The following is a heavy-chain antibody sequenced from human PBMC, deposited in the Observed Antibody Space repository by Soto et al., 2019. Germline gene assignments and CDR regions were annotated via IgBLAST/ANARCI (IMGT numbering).Heavy chain of an antibody. CDR2: VSGSGGST. CDR1: GFTFSSYA. Sequence: GGSLRLSCAASGFTFSSYAMNWVRQAPGKGLEWVSVVSGSGGSTYYADSVKGRFTISRDNSGNTLFLHMNSLRADDTAVYYCAKDPNGDYVGAFDSWGQGTLVTVSS. V-gene: IGHV3-23*01. D-gene: IGHD4-17*01. J-gene: IGHJ4*02. CDR3: AKDPNGDYVGAFDS.